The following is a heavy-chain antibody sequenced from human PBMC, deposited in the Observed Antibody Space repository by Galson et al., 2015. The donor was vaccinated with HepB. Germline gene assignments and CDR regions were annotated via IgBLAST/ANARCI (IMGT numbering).Heavy chain of an antibody. D-gene: IGHD3-22*01. V-gene: IGHV3-30-3*01. J-gene: IGHJ4*02. Sequence: SLRLSCAASGFTFNTYAMHWVRQAPGKGLEWVAAISFDGSNIDYADSVKGRFTISRDNSKNTYLQMNSLTTEDTAVYYCARDRVPYDRGFFFDNWGQGTLVTVSS. CDR3: ARDRVPYDRGFFFDN. CDR1: GFTFNTYA. CDR2: ISFDGSNI.